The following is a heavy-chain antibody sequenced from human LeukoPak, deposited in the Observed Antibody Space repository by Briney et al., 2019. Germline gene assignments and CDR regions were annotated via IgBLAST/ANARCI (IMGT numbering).Heavy chain of an antibody. CDR3: ARLYGSGSYYTSLWFDP. D-gene: IGHD3-10*01. CDR2: IYHSGST. Sequence: SETLSLTCAVSGGSISSSNWWSWVRQPPGKGLEWIGEIYHSGSTNYNPSLKSRVTISVDKSKNQFSLKLSSVTAADTAVYYCARLYGSGSYYTSLWFDPWGQGTLVTVSS. CDR1: GGSISSSNW. V-gene: IGHV4-4*02. J-gene: IGHJ5*02.